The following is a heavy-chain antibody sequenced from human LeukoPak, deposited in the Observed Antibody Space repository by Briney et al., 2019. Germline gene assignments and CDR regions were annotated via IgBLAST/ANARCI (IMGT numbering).Heavy chain of an antibody. Sequence: PGGSLRLSCAASGFTFDDYTMHWVRQAPGKGLEWVSLISWDGGSTYYADSVKGRFTISRDNSKNSLYLQMNSLRTEDTALYYCAKDMWGIAAAGAFDYWGQGTLVTVSS. V-gene: IGHV3-43*01. CDR3: AKDMWGIAAAGAFDY. CDR1: GFTFDDYT. D-gene: IGHD6-13*01. CDR2: ISWDGGST. J-gene: IGHJ4*02.